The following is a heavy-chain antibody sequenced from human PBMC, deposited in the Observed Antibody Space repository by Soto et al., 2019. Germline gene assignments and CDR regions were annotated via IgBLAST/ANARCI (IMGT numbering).Heavy chain of an antibody. CDR1: GGSISSSSYY. D-gene: IGHD3-9*01. Sequence: QLQLQESGPGLVKPSETLSLTCTVSGGSISSSSYYWGWIRQPPGKGLEWIGSIYYSGSTYYNPSLKSLVTISVDTSKNQFSLKRSSVTAADTAVYYWARHWTGYYSSGFDYWGQGTLVTVSS. CDR3: ARHWTGYYSSGFDY. V-gene: IGHV4-39*01. CDR2: IYYSGST. J-gene: IGHJ4*02.